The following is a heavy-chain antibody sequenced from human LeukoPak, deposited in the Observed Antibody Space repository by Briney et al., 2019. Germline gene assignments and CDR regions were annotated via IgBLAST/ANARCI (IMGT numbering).Heavy chain of an antibody. CDR1: GYTITGYY. CDR3: ARGRGYSGYDWVY. CDR2: INPNSGGT. D-gene: IGHD5-12*01. Sequence: ASVKVSCKASGYTITGYYMHWVRQAPGQGLEWMGWINPNSGGTNYAQKFQGWVTMTRDTSISTAYMELSRLRSDDTAVYYCARGRGYSGYDWVYWGQGTLVTVSS. J-gene: IGHJ4*02. V-gene: IGHV1-2*04.